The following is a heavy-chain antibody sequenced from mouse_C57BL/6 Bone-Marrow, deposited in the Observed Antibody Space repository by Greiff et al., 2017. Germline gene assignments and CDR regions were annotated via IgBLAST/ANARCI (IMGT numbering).Heavy chain of an antibody. J-gene: IGHJ2*01. V-gene: IGHV14-3*01. CDR2: IDPANGNT. D-gene: IGHD4-1*01. Sequence: EVQLQQPGAELVKPGASVKLSCKASGFNIKNTYLHWVKPRPEQGLEWIGRIDPANGNTKYAPKFQGKAPITADTSSNTAYLQLSSLTSEDTAIYYCALANWDALLDYWGQGTTLTVSS. CDR3: ALANWDALLDY. CDR1: GFNIKNTY.